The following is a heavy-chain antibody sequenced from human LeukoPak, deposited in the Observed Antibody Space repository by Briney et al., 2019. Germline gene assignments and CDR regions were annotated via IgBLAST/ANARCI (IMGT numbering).Heavy chain of an antibody. CDR2: IYYSGST. CDR1: GGSISSYY. J-gene: IGHJ2*01. CDR3: ARGYYWYFVL. V-gene: IGHV4-59*01. Sequence: SETLSLTCTVSGGSISSYYWSWIRQPPGKGLEWIGYIYYSGSTNYNPSLKSRVTISVDTSKNQFSLKLSSVTAADTAVYYCARGYYWYFVLWGRGTLVTVSS.